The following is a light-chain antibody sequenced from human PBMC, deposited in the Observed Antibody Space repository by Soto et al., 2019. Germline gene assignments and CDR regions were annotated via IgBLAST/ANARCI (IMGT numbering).Light chain of an antibody. CDR2: EGS. J-gene: IGLJ2*01. CDR3: CSYAGSSTSWV. V-gene: IGLV2-23*01. CDR1: SSDVGSYNL. Sequence: QSALTQPASVSGSPGQSITISCTGTSSDVGSYNLVSWYQQHPGKAPKLMIYEGSKRQSGVSNRFSGSKSGNTASLTISGLQAEDEADYYCCSYAGSSTSWVFGGGTKVTVL.